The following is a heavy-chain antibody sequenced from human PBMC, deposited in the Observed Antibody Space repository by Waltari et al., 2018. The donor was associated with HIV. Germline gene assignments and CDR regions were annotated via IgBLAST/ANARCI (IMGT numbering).Heavy chain of an antibody. J-gene: IGHJ6*02. CDR2: INHSGGP. CDR1: GGSFSGYY. Sequence: VQLQQWGAGLLEPSETLSLTCGVYGGSFSGYYWSWIRQPPGKGLEWIGEINHSGGPNYNPSLKSRVTRSLDRSRNQFSLKLTSVTAADTAVYYCARPMFILGATQKGGMDVWGQGTTVTVSS. V-gene: IGHV4-34*01. D-gene: IGHD1-26*01. CDR3: ARPMFILGATQKGGMDV.